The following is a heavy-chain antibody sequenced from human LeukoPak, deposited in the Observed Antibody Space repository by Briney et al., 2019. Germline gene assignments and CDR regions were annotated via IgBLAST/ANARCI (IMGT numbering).Heavy chain of an antibody. CDR1: GGSISNYY. V-gene: IGHV4-4*07. CDR3: AREEYGDYVGY. J-gene: IGHJ4*02. D-gene: IGHD4-17*01. CDR2: FYARGNT. Sequence: SETLSLTCNVSGGSISNYYWNWIRQPAGKGLEWIGRFYARGNTNYNPSLKSRVTISVDTSKNQFSLKLRSVTAADTAVYYCAREEYGDYVGYWGQGTLVTVAS.